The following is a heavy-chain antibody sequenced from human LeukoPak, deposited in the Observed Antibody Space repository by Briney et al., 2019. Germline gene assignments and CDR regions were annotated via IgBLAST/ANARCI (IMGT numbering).Heavy chain of an antibody. CDR3: AKVGDFSGSFYYFDY. Sequence: GRSLRLSCAASGFTFSSYAMSWVRQAPGKGLEWVSAISGSGGSTYYADSVKGRFTISRDNSKNTLYLQMNSLRAEDTAVYYCAKVGDFSGSFYYFDYWGQGTLVTVSS. CDR2: ISGSGGST. V-gene: IGHV3-23*01. CDR1: GFTFSSYA. D-gene: IGHD1-26*01. J-gene: IGHJ4*02.